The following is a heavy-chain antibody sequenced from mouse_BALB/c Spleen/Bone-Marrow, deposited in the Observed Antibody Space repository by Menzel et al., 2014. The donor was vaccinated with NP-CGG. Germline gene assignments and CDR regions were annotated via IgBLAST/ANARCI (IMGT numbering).Heavy chain of an antibody. D-gene: IGHD1-1*02. CDR3: ARGWSNSRYCNMVLDL. CDR1: GIDLSRNA. CDR2: INTGGSA. Sequence: EESGGRLVKPGTPLTLTCTVSGIDLSRNAMSWVRQAPGKGLEWIGFINTGGSAYYATWAKGRFTISKTSTTVDLRITSPTTEDTATYFCARGWSNSRYCNMVLDLWGQGTLVTVSS. J-gene: IGHJ4*01. V-gene: IGHV5-6-5*01.